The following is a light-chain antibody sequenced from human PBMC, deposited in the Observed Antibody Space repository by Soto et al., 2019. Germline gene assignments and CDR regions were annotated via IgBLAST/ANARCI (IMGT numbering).Light chain of an antibody. CDR2: DAS. CDR3: QQRSTWPT. CDR1: QSVSSY. J-gene: IGKJ4*01. Sequence: EIVLTQSPATLSLSPGERATLSCRASQSVSSYLAWYQPKPGQAPRLLIYDASNRATGIPARFSGSGSGTDFTLTISSLEPEDFAVYYFQQRSTWPTFGGGTKVEIK. V-gene: IGKV3-11*01.